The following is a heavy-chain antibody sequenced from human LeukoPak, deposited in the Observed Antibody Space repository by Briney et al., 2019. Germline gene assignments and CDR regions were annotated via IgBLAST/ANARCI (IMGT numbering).Heavy chain of an antibody. Sequence: SETLSLTCTVSGGSISSSSYYWGWIRQPPGKGLEWTGSIYYSGSTYYNPSLKSRVTISVDTSKNQFSLKLSSVTAADTAVYYCARSSQYYDFWSGYSFDAFDIWGQGTMVTVSS. V-gene: IGHV4-39*01. CDR2: IYYSGST. D-gene: IGHD3-3*01. CDR3: ARSSQYYDFWSGYSFDAFDI. CDR1: GGSISSSSYY. J-gene: IGHJ3*02.